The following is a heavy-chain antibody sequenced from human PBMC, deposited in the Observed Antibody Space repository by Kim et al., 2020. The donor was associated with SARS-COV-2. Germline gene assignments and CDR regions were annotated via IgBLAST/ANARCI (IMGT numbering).Heavy chain of an antibody. CDR1: GFAFSNFW. J-gene: IGHJ5*02. CDR3: VRGGVPT. CDR2: IKQDGSAK. Sequence: GGSLRLSCAASGFAFSNFWMSWVRQAPGKGLEWVANIKQDGSAKYYVDSVKGRFTISRDSPKNSLYLQMNSLSAEDSAVYYCVRGGVPTWGQGTLVTVSS. V-gene: IGHV3-7*01.